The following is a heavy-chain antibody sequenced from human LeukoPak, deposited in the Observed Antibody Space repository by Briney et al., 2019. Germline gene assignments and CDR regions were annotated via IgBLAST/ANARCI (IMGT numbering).Heavy chain of an antibody. D-gene: IGHD3-3*01. CDR2: ISSSSSDI. Sequence: GGSLRLSCTASGFTFRTHTMNWVRQAPGKGLEWVSCISSSSSDISYADSVKGRFTISRDNAKNSLYLHMSSLRAEDTAVYYCARVPGGLEWADFDYWGQGTLVTVSS. V-gene: IGHV3-21*01. CDR1: GFTFRTHT. CDR3: ARVPGGLEWADFDY. J-gene: IGHJ4*02.